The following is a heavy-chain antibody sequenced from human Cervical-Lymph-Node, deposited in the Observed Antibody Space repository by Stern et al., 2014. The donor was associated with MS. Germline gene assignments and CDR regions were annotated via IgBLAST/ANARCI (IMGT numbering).Heavy chain of an antibody. Sequence: QLQLQESGPGLVKPSGTLSLTCAVSGGSISSSNWWSWVRQPPGKGLQWIGEIYHSRSTNYNPSPKSRVTISVDKSKNQFSLKLSSVTAADTAVYYCAREIKGSSSWYVFGDDPLTHYGMDVWGQGTTVTVSS. J-gene: IGHJ6*02. D-gene: IGHD6-13*01. CDR3: AREIKGSSSWYVFGDDPLTHYGMDV. CDR2: IYHSRST. CDR1: GGSISSSNW. V-gene: IGHV4-4*02.